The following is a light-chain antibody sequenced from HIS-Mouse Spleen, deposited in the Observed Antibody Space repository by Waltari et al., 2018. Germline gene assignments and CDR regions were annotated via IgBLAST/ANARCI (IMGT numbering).Light chain of an antibody. Sequence: EIVLTQSPATLSLSPGERATLSCRASQSVSSYLAWYQQKPGQAPRLLIEDASNRATGIPARFSASGAGTDFTFTISSLGPEDFAVYYCQQRSNWLTFGGGTKVEIK. CDR2: DAS. J-gene: IGKJ4*01. V-gene: IGKV3-11*01. CDR3: QQRSNWLT. CDR1: QSVSSY.